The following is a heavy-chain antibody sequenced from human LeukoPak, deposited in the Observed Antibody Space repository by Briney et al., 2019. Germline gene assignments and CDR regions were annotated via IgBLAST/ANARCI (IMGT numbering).Heavy chain of an antibody. CDR3: AIHDYLAY. J-gene: IGHJ4*02. Sequence: TGGSLRLSCAVSGFTVSNNYMSWVRQAPGKGLEWVSLIYSGGSTYYADSVKGRFTISRDNSKNTVYPQMNSLRAEDTAVYYCAIHDYLAYWGQGTLVTVFS. CDR1: GFTVSNNY. CDR2: IYSGGST. V-gene: IGHV3-53*01.